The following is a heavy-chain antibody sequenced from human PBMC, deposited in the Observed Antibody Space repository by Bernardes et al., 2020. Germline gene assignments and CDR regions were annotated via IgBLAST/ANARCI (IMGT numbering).Heavy chain of an antibody. Sequence: GGSLRLSCVASGFTFSTYWMTWVRQAPGKGLEWVANIKQDGSEKFYVDSVKGRFTISRDNAKNSLYLQMNSLRAEDTAIYNCARYPVFRELFSWGQGTLVTVSS. CDR2: IKQDGSEK. D-gene: IGHD3-10*01. CDR1: GFTFSTYW. V-gene: IGHV3-7*01. CDR3: ARYPVFRELFS. J-gene: IGHJ4*02.